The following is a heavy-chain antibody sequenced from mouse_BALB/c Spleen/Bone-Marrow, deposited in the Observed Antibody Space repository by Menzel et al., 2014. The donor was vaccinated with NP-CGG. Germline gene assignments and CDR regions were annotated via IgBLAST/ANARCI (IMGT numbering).Heavy chain of an antibody. CDR2: FHPYNDDT. CDR3: ARGYGNWYFDV. CDR1: GYTFTTYP. D-gene: IGHD2-10*02. Sequence: VQVVESGAELVKPGASVKMSCKAFGYTFTTYPIEWMKQNHGKSLEWIGNFHPYNDDTKYNEKFMGKAKLTVEKSSSTVYLELSRLTSDDSAVYYCARGYGNWYFDVWGAGTTVTVSS. V-gene: IGHV1-47*01. J-gene: IGHJ1*01.